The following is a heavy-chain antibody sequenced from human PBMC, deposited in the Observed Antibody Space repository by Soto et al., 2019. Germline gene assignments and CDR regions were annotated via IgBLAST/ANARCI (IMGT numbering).Heavy chain of an antibody. CDR3: AKEYWVELPTVTDVPFFDY. J-gene: IGHJ4*02. D-gene: IGHD4-17*01. Sequence: HPGGSLRLSCAASGFTFSSYAMSWVRQAPGKGLEWVSAISGSGGSTYYADSVKGRFTISRDNSKNTLYLQMNSLRAEDTAVYYCAKEYWVELPTVTDVPFFDYWGQGTLVTVSS. V-gene: IGHV3-23*01. CDR1: GFTFSSYA. CDR2: ISGSGGST.